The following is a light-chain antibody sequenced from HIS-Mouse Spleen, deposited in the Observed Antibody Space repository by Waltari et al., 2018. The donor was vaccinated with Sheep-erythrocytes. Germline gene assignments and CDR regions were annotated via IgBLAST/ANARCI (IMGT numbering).Light chain of an antibody. J-gene: IGLJ2*01. V-gene: IGLV2-8*01. CDR3: SSYAGSNNLV. CDR1: SSDVGGYNY. CDR2: EVS. Sequence: QSALTQPPSASGSPGQSVTISCTGTSSDVGGYNYVSWYQQHPGKAPKLMLSEVSKRPSGVPDRFSGSKAGNTASLTVSGLQAEDEADYYCSSYAGSNNLVFGGGTKLTVL.